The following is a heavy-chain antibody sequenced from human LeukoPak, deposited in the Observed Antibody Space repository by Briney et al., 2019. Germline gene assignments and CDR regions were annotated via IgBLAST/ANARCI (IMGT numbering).Heavy chain of an antibody. V-gene: IGHV3-30-3*01. CDR3: ARGEGVSSSWYPFDY. D-gene: IGHD6-13*01. Sequence: PGRSLRPSCAASGFTFSSYAMHWVRQAPGKGLEWVAVISYDGSNKYYADSVKGRFTISRDNSKNTLYLQMNSLRAEDTAVYYCARGEGVSSSWYPFDYWGQGTLVTVSS. CDR2: ISYDGSNK. CDR1: GFTFSSYA. J-gene: IGHJ4*02.